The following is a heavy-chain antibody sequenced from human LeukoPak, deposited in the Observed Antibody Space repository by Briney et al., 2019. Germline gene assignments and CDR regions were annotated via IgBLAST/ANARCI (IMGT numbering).Heavy chain of an antibody. J-gene: IGHJ2*01. V-gene: IGHV3-23*01. D-gene: IGHD2-15*01. Sequence: GGSLRLSCAASQFTFSNYAMSCVRQAPGKGLEWVSAISGSGNTTYFGDSVTGRFTISRDNPKNTVYLQMNSLSAEDTAVYYCAKGPAPYCSGGSCYSPHWYFDLWGRGTLVTVSS. CDR2: ISGSGNTT. CDR1: QFTFSNYA. CDR3: AKGPAPYCSGGSCYSPHWYFDL.